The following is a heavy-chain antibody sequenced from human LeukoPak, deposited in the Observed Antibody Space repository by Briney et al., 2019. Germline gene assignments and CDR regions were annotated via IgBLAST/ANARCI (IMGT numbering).Heavy chain of an antibody. Sequence: MASETLSLTCTVSGGSISSGSYYWSWIRQPAGKGLEWIGRIYTSGSTNYNPSLKSRVIISVDTSKNEISLKLSSVTAADTAVYYCARIDYNDSGHGFDIWGQGTIVTVSS. CDR2: IYTSGST. D-gene: IGHD4-17*01. CDR1: GGSISSGSYY. CDR3: ARIDYNDSGHGFDI. V-gene: IGHV4-61*02. J-gene: IGHJ3*02.